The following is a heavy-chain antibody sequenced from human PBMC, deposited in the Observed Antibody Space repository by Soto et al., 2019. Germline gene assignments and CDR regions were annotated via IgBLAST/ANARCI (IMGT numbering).Heavy chain of an antibody. CDR1: GASFNSGSYS. CDR3: GRDFDYFDS. Sequence: SETLSLTCTVSGASFNSGSYSWSWLRQPPGKGLEWIGYVYHTGRTSYNPSLKRPVSISMHTSKNQFSLNLDSVTAADTAVYFCGRDFDYFDSWGQGTTVTVSS. V-gene: IGHV4-61*01. J-gene: IGHJ4*02. D-gene: IGHD3-3*01. CDR2: VYHTGRT.